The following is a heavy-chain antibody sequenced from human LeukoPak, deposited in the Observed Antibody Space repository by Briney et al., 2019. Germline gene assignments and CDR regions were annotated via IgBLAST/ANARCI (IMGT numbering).Heavy chain of an antibody. D-gene: IGHD3-9*01. V-gene: IGHV5-51*01. J-gene: IGHJ5*02. Sequence: GESLKISCKGSGYSFTSYWIGWVRQMPGKGLEWMGIIYPGDSDTRYSPSFQGQVTISADKSISTAYLQWSSLKASDTAMYYCARAWVHYDILTGYYRIGNWFDPWGQGTLVTVSS. CDR2: IYPGDSDT. CDR3: ARAWVHYDILTGYYRIGNWFDP. CDR1: GYSFTSYW.